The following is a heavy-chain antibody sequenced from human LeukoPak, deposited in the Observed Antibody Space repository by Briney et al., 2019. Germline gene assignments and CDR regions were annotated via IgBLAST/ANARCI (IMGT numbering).Heavy chain of an antibody. Sequence: GASLKISCKCSGYIFTSYWIGWVRQMPGKGLEWMGIIYPGDSDTRYSPSFQGQVTISADKSISTAYLQWSSLKASDTAMYYCARLPMTTVTTRHFDYWGQGTLVTVPS. J-gene: IGHJ4*02. CDR1: GYIFTSYW. D-gene: IGHD4-17*01. CDR2: IYPGDSDT. V-gene: IGHV5-51*01. CDR3: ARLPMTTVTTRHFDY.